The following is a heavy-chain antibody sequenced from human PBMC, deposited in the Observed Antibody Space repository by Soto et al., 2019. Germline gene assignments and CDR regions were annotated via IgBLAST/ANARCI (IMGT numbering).Heavy chain of an antibody. J-gene: IGHJ4*02. V-gene: IGHV3-23*01. CDR3: ARGTYYYDSSGKYYFDY. CDR2: ISGSGGST. Sequence: GGSLRLSCAASGFTSSNYAMNWVRQAPGKGLAWVSGISGSGGSTFYANSAKGRFTISRDNSKNTLYLQMNSLRAEDTAVYYCARGTYYYDSSGKYYFDYWGQGTLVTVSS. D-gene: IGHD3-22*01. CDR1: GFTSSNYA.